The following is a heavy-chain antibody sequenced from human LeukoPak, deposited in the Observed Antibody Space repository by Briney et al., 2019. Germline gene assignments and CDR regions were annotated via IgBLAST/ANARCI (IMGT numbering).Heavy chain of an antibody. CDR2: INPNSGGT. J-gene: IGHJ4*02. V-gene: IGHV1-2*02. Sequence: ASVKVSCKASGCTFSSYAISWVRQAPGQGLEWMGWINPNSGGTNYAQKFQGRVTMTRDTSISTAYMELSRLRSDDTAVYYCARGEIAAAADYWGQGTLVTVSS. D-gene: IGHD6-13*01. CDR3: ARGEIAAAADY. CDR1: GCTFSSYA.